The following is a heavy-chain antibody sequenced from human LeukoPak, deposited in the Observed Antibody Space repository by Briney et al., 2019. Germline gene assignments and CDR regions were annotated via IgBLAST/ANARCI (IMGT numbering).Heavy chain of an antibody. CDR1: GDSVSSNSAA. J-gene: IGHJ4*02. D-gene: IGHD1-26*01. Sequence: SQTLSLTCAISGDSVSSNSAAWNWIRQSPSRGLEWLGRTYYRSKLYNDYAVSVKSRITINPDTSKNQFSLQLNSVTPEDTAVYYCAVESRYSGSYPSFDYWGQGTLVTVSS. CDR2: TYYRSKLYN. CDR3: AVESRYSGSYPSFDY. V-gene: IGHV6-1*01.